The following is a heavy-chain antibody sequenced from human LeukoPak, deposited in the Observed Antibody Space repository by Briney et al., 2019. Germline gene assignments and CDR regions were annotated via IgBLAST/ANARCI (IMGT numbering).Heavy chain of an antibody. Sequence: PSQTLSLTCTVSGGSISSGSYYWSWIRQPAGKGLEWIGRIYTSGSTNYNPSLKSRVTISVDTSKNQFSLKLSSVTAADTAVYYCAREWGYYDDSSGYLYYFDYWGQGTLVTVSS. D-gene: IGHD3-22*01. V-gene: IGHV4-61*02. CDR3: AREWGYYDDSSGYLYYFDY. CDR2: IYTSGST. CDR1: GGSISSGSYY. J-gene: IGHJ4*02.